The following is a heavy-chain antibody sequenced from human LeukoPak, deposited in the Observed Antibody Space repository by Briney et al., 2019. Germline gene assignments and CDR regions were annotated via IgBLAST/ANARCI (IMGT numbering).Heavy chain of an antibody. J-gene: IGHJ4*02. CDR1: GGSIITSHY. CDR3: ARQSCSSTSCYFSFGGAYEY. Sequence: SETLSLTCTISGGSIITSHYWGWIRQAPGKGLEWIGSISHSGSTYYNPSLKSRISISVDTSKNQFSLQLSSVTAADTAVYYCARQSCSSTSCYFSFGGAYEYWSQGTLVTVSS. CDR2: ISHSGST. V-gene: IGHV4-39*01. D-gene: IGHD2-2*01.